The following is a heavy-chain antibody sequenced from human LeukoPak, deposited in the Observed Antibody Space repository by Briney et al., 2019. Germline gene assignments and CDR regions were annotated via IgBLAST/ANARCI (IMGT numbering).Heavy chain of an antibody. CDR1: GFTFSSYG. Sequence: GRSLRLSCAASGFTFSSYGMHWVRQAPGKGLEWVAVISYDGSNKYYADSVKGRFTISRDNSKNTLYLQMNSLRAEDTAVYYCAKDQFYSGYGLPDYWGQGTLVTVSS. CDR2: ISYDGSNK. V-gene: IGHV3-30*18. J-gene: IGHJ4*02. D-gene: IGHD5-12*01. CDR3: AKDQFYSGYGLPDY.